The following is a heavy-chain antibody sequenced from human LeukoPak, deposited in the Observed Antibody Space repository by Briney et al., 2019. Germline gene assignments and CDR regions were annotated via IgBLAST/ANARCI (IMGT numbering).Heavy chain of an antibody. CDR1: GGTVSNSA. CDR3: ARDPNEVYSCYMDV. CDR2: INPNSGGT. D-gene: IGHD1-14*01. J-gene: IGHJ6*03. Sequence: GASVKVSCKTSGGTVSNSAVSWVRQAPGQGLEWMGWINPNSGGTNYAQKFQGRVTMTRDTSISTAYMELSRLRSDDTAVYYCARDPNEVYSCYMDVWGKGTTVTISS. V-gene: IGHV1-2*02.